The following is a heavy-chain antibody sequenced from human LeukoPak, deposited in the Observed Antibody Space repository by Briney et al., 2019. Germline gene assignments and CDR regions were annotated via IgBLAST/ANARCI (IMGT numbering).Heavy chain of an antibody. J-gene: IGHJ2*01. CDR1: GYSISSGYY. CDR2: IYHSGST. CDR3: ARVARRDFWSGYYTRRNWYFDL. V-gene: IGHV4-38-2*02. D-gene: IGHD3-3*01. Sequence: SETLSLTCTVSGYSISSGYYWGWIRQPPGKGLEWIGSIYHSGSTYYNPSLKSRVTISVDTSKNQFSLKLSSVTAADTAVYYCARVARRDFWSGYYTRRNWYFDLWGRGTLVTVSS.